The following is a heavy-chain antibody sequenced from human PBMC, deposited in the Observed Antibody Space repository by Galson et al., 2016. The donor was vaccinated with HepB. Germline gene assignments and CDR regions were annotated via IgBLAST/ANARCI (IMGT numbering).Heavy chain of an antibody. J-gene: IGHJ3*01. D-gene: IGHD2-8*02. Sequence: SLRLSCAASGYTFSFYAIHWVRQAPGKGLEWVAVISYDGSNQSYAGTVKGRFTITRENSKKEVYLQMTNLRVEDTAVYYCARDRVVDASGDYPDALDFWGRGTMVTVAS. CDR3: ARDRVVDASGDYPDALDF. V-gene: IGHV3-30-3*01. CDR1: GYTFSFYA. CDR2: ISYDGSNQ.